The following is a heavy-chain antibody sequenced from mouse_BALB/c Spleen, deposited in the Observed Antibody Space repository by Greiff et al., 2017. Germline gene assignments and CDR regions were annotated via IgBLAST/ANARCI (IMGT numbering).Heavy chain of an antibody. CDR2: INPYNGGT. D-gene: IGHD1-1*01. CDR1: GYSFTGYT. V-gene: IGHV1-18*01. CDR3: ARGGNYYGSSYRYAMDY. Sequence: VQLKESGPELVKPGASMKISCKASGYSFTGYTMNWVKQSHGKNLEWIGLINPYNGGTSYNQKFKGKATLTVDKSSSTAYMELLSLTSEDSAVYYCARGGNYYGSSYRYAMDYWGQGTSVTVSS. J-gene: IGHJ4*01.